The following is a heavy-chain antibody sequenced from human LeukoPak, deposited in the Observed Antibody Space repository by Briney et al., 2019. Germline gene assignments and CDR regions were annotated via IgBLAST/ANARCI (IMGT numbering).Heavy chain of an antibody. Sequence: PGGSLRLSCAASGFTFSTYWMSWVRQAPGKGPEWVANIKQDGSDKYYVDSVRGRFTISRDNAKNSLYLQMNSLRGEDTAVYYCASRAHFWSGPGGWGQGTLVTVSS. CDR3: ASRAHFWSGPGG. CDR1: GFTFSTYW. J-gene: IGHJ4*02. CDR2: IKQDGSDK. D-gene: IGHD3-3*02. V-gene: IGHV3-7*01.